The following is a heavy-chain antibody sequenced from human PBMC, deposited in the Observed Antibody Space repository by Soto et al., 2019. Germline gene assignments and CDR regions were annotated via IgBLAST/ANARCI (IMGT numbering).Heavy chain of an antibody. CDR1: GFTFSDFW. D-gene: IGHD2-21*01. J-gene: IGHJ6*03. Sequence: EVQLVESGGGLVQPGGSLRLSCAASGFTFSDFWLHWVRQTPGKGLVWVSRIKSDGGSTNYADSVKGRFTISRDNAKNTVYLQMDSLRAEDTAVYHCARGAKGAYYVDVWGKGTTVTVSS. V-gene: IGHV3-74*01. CDR3: ARGAKGAYYVDV. CDR2: IKSDGGST.